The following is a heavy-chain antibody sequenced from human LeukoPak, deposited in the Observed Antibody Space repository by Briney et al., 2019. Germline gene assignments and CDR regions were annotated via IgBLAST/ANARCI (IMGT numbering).Heavy chain of an antibody. CDR1: GGSISSYY. D-gene: IGHD6-19*01. CDR3: ARDSGGGWYDGGY. CDR2: IYYSGST. V-gene: IGHV4-59*01. Sequence: SETLSLTCTVSGGSISSYYWSWIRQPPGKGLEWIGYIYYSGSTNYNPSLKSRVTISVDTSKNQFSLKLISVTAADTAVYYCARDSGGGWYDGGYWGQGTLVTVSS. J-gene: IGHJ4*02.